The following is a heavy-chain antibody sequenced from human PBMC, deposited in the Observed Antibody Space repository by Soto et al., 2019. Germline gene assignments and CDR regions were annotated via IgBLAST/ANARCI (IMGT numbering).Heavy chain of an antibody. CDR3: ALRGAYSSSTSYFDY. D-gene: IGHD6-13*01. V-gene: IGHV1-18*01. Sequence: ASVKVSCKASGYTFTSYGISWVRQAPGQGLEWMGWISAYNGNTNYAQKLQGRVTMTTDTSTSTAYMELRSLGSDDTAVYYCALRGAYSSSTSYFDYWGQGTLVTVSS. J-gene: IGHJ4*02. CDR1: GYTFTSYG. CDR2: ISAYNGNT.